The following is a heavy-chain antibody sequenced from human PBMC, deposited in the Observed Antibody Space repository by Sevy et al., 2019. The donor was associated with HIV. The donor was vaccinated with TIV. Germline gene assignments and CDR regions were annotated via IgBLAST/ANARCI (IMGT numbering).Heavy chain of an antibody. D-gene: IGHD3-22*01. J-gene: IGHJ3*02. Sequence: GGSLRLSCTASGFTFGDYAMNWVRQAPGKGLEWVGFIRSKPYGETTEYAAFVKGRFTISRDDSKRIAYLQMHSLKTEDTAVYYCTRVGLDYYDSSGYHWGALDIWGQGTMVTVSS. CDR3: TRVGLDYYDSSGYHWGALDI. V-gene: IGHV3-49*04. CDR2: IRSKPYGETT. CDR1: GFTFGDYA.